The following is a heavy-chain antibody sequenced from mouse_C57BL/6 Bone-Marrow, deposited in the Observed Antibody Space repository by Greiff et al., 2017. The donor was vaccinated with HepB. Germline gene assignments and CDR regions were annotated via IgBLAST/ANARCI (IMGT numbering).Heavy chain of an antibody. D-gene: IGHD2-5*01. J-gene: IGHJ3*01. CDR2: IDPSNGGT. CDR3: ARLNDSNYGFAY. V-gene: IGHV1-72*01. Sequence: QVQLQQPGAELVKPGASVKLSCKASGYTFTSYWMHWVKQRPGRGLEWIGRIDPSNGGTNYNEKFKSKATLTVDKSSSTAYMQLSSLTSEDSAVYYCARLNDSNYGFAYWGQGTLVTVSA. CDR1: GYTFTSYW.